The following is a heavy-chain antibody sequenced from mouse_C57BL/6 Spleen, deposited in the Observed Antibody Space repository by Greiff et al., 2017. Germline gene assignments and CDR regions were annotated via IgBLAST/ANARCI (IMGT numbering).Heavy chain of an antibody. CDR2: IRNKANNHAT. Sequence: EVKLMESGGGLVQPGGSMTLSCAVSGFTFSDAWMDWVRQSPEKGLEWVAEIRNKANNHATYYAESVKGRFTISRDDSKSSVYLQMNSLRAEDTGIYYCTSYYYGSSHWYFDVWGTGTTVTVSS. D-gene: IGHD1-1*01. J-gene: IGHJ1*03. CDR1: GFTFSDAW. CDR3: TSYYYGSSHWYFDV. V-gene: IGHV6-6*01.